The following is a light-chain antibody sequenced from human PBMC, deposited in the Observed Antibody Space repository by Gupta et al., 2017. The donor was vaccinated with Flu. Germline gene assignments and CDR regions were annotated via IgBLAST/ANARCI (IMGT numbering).Light chain of an antibody. CDR1: SSNIGSNS. CDR2: SNT. J-gene: IGLJ3*02. V-gene: IGLV1-47*02. Sequence: QSVLTQPPSASGTPGQRVPISCSGSSSNIGSNSVYWYQQIPGTAPKLIIYSNTQRPSRLPERFSDSNAGTSASLAISGLRSEDEAEYYCAEWAASMSDRWVFGGGTKLTVL. CDR3: AEWAASMSDRWV.